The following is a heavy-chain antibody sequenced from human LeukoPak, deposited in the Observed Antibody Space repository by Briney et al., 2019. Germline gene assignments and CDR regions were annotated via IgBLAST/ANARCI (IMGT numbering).Heavy chain of an antibody. V-gene: IGHV3-30*03. CDR2: ISYNGRRK. CDR1: GFTFDDYG. D-gene: IGHD3-22*01. Sequence: PGGSLRLSCAASGFTFDDYGMSWVRQAPGKGLEWVALISYNGRRKEYADSVKGRFTIDRDNSKKTVYLQMNSLRPDDTAIYFCARQEARNYYYEGLDYWGPGNLVTVSS. CDR3: ARQEARNYYYEGLDY. J-gene: IGHJ4*02.